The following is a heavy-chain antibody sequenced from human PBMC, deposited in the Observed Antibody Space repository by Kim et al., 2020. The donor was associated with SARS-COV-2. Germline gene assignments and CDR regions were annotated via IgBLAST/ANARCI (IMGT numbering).Heavy chain of an antibody. V-gene: IGHV4-39*01. Sequence: SETLSLTCTVSGGSISSSSYYWGWIRQPPGKGLEWIGSIYYSGSTYYNPSLKSRVTISVDTSKNQFSLKLSSVTAADTAVYYCARHYGYSSSLFDYWGQGTLVTVSS. CDR1: GGSISSSSYY. J-gene: IGHJ4*02. CDR3: ARHYGYSSSLFDY. CDR2: IYYSGST. D-gene: IGHD6-13*01.